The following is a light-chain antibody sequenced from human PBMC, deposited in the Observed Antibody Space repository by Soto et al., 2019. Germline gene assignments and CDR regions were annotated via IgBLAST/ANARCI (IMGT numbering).Light chain of an antibody. CDR3: QQYNNWPLT. CDR2: GAS. Sequence: EIVMTQSPATLSVSRGERATLSCRASQSVSSNLAWYQQKPGQAPRLLIYGASTRATGIPARFSGSGSGTEFTLTISSLQSEDFAVYYCQQYNNWPLTFGGGTKVDIK. V-gene: IGKV3-15*01. CDR1: QSVSSN. J-gene: IGKJ4*01.